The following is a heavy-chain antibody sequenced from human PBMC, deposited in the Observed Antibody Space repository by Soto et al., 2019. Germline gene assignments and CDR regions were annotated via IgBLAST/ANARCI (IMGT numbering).Heavy chain of an antibody. CDR2: IVPSDSYT. V-gene: IGHV5-10-1*01. J-gene: IGHJ6*02. CDR1: GYSFTSYW. Sequence: GESLKISCKGSGYSFTSYWISWVRQMPGKGLEWMGRIVPSDSYTNYSPSFQGHVTISADKSISTAYLQWSSLKASDTAMYYCASLTGPDYGMDVWGQGTTVTVS. CDR3: ASLTGPDYGMDV.